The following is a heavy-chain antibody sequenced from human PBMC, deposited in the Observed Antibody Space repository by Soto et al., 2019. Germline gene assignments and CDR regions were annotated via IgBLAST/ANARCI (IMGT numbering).Heavy chain of an antibody. CDR2: ISWNSGSI. J-gene: IGHJ5*02. D-gene: IGHD2-15*01. CDR3: AKDIMGGYCSGGSCYPA. CDR1: GFTFDDYA. V-gene: IGHV3-9*01. Sequence: SLRLSCAASGFTFDDYAMHWVRQAPGKGLEWVSGISWNSGSIGYADSVKGRFTISRDNAKNSLYLQMNSLRAEDTALYYCAKDIMGGYCSGGSCYPAWGQGTLVTVSS.